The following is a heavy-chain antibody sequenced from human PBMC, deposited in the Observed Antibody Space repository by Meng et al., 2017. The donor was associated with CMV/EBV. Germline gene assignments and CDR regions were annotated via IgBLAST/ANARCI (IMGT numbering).Heavy chain of an antibody. J-gene: IGHJ4*02. CDR2: IKSKTDGGTT. CDR3: TGIAAG. D-gene: IGHD6-13*01. CDR1: RFTFSNAL. Sequence: ECGGCVVEPGGSRRPACSALRFTFSNALMSSVRQAPGKGLEWVGRIKSKTDGGTTDYAAPVKGRFTISRDDSKNTLYLQMNSLKTEDTAVYYCTGIAAGWGQGTLVTVSS. V-gene: IGHV3-15*01.